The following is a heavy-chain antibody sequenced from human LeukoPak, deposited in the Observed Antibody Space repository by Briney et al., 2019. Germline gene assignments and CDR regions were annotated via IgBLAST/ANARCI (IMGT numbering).Heavy chain of an antibody. Sequence: PSETLSLTCTVSGGSISNYYWSWIRQPPGKGLEWIGYIYYSGSANYNPSLKSRVTISVDTSKNQFSLKLSSMTAADTAVYYCARDSSYYYYDSSGYFDYWGQGTLVTVSS. CDR3: ARDSSYYYYDSSGYFDY. CDR2: IYYSGSA. J-gene: IGHJ4*02. V-gene: IGHV4-59*01. D-gene: IGHD3-22*01. CDR1: GGSISNYY.